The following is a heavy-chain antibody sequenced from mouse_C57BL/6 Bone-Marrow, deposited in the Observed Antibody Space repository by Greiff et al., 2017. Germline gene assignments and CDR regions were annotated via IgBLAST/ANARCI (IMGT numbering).Heavy chain of an antibody. Sequence: EVQRVESGGGLVKPGGSLKLSCAASGFTFSDYGMHWVRQAPEKGLEWVAYISRGSSTIYYADTVKGRFTISRDNAKNTLFLQLTSLRSEDTAMYYCARRDYGSSTHWYFDVWGTGTTVTVSS. CDR1: GFTFSDYG. V-gene: IGHV5-17*01. CDR2: ISRGSSTI. D-gene: IGHD1-1*01. J-gene: IGHJ1*03. CDR3: ARRDYGSSTHWYFDV.